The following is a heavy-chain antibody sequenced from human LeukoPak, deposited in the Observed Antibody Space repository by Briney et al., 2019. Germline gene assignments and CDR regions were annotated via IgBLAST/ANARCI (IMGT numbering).Heavy chain of an antibody. Sequence: GGSLRLSCTASGIIFKNFWMSWVRQAPGKGLEWVANIKQDGSRQFYVDSVKGRFTISRDNAKNSMYLQMNNLRVEDTAVYYCVNAITLPDWGQGTLVTVSS. CDR2: IKQDGSRQ. CDR1: GIIFKNFW. D-gene: IGHD3-10*01. CDR3: VNAITLPD. J-gene: IGHJ4*02. V-gene: IGHV3-7*01.